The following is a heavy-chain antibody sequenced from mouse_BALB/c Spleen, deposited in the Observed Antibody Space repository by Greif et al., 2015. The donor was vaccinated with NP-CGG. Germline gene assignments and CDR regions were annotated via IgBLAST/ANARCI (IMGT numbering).Heavy chain of an antibody. CDR2: INPSNGRT. D-gene: IGHD2-3*01. CDR1: GYTFTSYW. V-gene: IGHV1S81*02. CDR3: AIYDGYYCYAMDY. Sequence: VQLQQSGAELVEPGASVKLSCKASGYTFTSYWMHWVKQRPGQGLEWIGEINPSNGRTNYNEKFKSKATLTVDKSASTAYMQLSSLTSEDSAVYYCAIYDGYYCYAMDYCGQGTSVTVSS. J-gene: IGHJ4*01.